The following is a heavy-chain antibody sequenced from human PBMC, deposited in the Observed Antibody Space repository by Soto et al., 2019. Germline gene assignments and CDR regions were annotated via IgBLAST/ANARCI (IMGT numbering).Heavy chain of an antibody. CDR1: GGSFSGYY. Sequence: SETLSLTSAVYGGSFSGYYCSWIRQPPGKGLEWIGEIKHSGSTNYNQSLKSRVTISVDTSKNQFSLKLSSVTAADTAVYYCARPGYCGGDCYSSWGQGTLVTVSS. J-gene: IGHJ4*02. CDR3: ARPGYCGGDCYSS. CDR2: IKHSGST. V-gene: IGHV4-34*01. D-gene: IGHD2-21*02.